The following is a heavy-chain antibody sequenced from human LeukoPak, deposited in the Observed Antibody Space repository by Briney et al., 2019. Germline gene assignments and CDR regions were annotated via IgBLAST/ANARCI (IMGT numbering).Heavy chain of an antibody. Sequence: PGGSLRLSCAASGFTFSNYAMTWLRQAPGKGLECVSGINGGGDNAYYTNSVKGRFTISRDHSKNTLYLQMNSLRAEGTAVYYGAKTNGYFDSWGQGTLVTVSS. V-gene: IGHV3-23*01. CDR1: GFTFSNYA. CDR3: AKTNGYFDS. CDR2: INGGGDNA. J-gene: IGHJ4*02.